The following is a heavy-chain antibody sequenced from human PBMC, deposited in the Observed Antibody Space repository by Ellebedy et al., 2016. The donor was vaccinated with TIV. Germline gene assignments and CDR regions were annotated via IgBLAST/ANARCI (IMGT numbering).Heavy chain of an antibody. V-gene: IGHV3-30-3*01. Sequence: SLKISXAASGFTFSSYAMHWVRQAPGKGLEWVAVISYDGSNKYYADSVKGRFTISRDNSKNTLYLQMNSLRAEDTAVYYCARPNDYDILTGSFDYWGQGTLVTVSS. CDR3: ARPNDYDILTGSFDY. J-gene: IGHJ4*02. CDR1: GFTFSSYA. CDR2: ISYDGSNK. D-gene: IGHD3-9*01.